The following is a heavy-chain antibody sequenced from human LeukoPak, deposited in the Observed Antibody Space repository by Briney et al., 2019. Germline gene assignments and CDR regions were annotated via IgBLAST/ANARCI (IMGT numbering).Heavy chain of an antibody. Sequence: GGSLRLSCAASGFTFSSYSMNWVRQAPGKGLEWVSSISSSSSYIYHADSMKGRFTISRDNAKNSLYLQMNSLRAEDTAVYYCARVGYCSSTSCYASGAFDIWGQGTMVTVSS. CDR2: ISSSSSYI. CDR3: ARVGYCSSTSCYASGAFDI. D-gene: IGHD2-2*01. V-gene: IGHV3-21*01. J-gene: IGHJ3*02. CDR1: GFTFSSYS.